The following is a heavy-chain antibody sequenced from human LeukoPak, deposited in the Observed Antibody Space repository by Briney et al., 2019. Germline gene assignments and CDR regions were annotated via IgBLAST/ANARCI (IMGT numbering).Heavy chain of an antibody. CDR1: GYTFTSYG. Sequence: ASVKFSCKASGYTFTSYGISCVRQAPGQWLEWMGWMDPVSGNAGSAQKFQGRVTLTRDTSMSTAYMEVTSLRSDDTAFYYCARAPMGRGALYWGQGTLVTVSS. CDR3: ARAPMGRGALY. J-gene: IGHJ4*02. D-gene: IGHD3-10*01. CDR2: MDPVSGNA. V-gene: IGHV1-8*02.